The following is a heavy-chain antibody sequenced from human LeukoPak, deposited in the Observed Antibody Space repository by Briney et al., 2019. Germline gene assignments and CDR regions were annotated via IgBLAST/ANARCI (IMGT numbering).Heavy chain of an antibody. CDR3: LYGSGSYYPGGNYFDY. CDR1: GYTFTGYY. CDR2: INHNSGGT. Sequence: ASVKVSCKASGYTFTGYYMHWVRQAPGQGLEWMGWINHNSGGTNYAQKFQGRVTMTRETSISTAYMELSRLRSDDTAVYYCLYGSGSYYPGGNYFDYWGQGTLVTVSS. J-gene: IGHJ4*02. V-gene: IGHV1-2*02. D-gene: IGHD3-10*01.